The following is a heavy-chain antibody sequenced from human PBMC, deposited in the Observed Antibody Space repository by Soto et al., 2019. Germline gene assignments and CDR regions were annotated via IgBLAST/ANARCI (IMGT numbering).Heavy chain of an antibody. CDR2: ISSSGSTI. CDR1: GFTFSDYY. CDR3: ASDPDYGSGSYLDY. V-gene: IGHV3-11*01. J-gene: IGHJ4*02. D-gene: IGHD3-10*01. Sequence: GGSLRLSCAASGFTFSDYYMSWIRQAPGKGLEWVSYISSSGSTIYYADSVRGRFTISRDNAKNSLYLQMNSLRAEDTAVYYCASDPDYGSGSYLDYWGQGTLVTGSS.